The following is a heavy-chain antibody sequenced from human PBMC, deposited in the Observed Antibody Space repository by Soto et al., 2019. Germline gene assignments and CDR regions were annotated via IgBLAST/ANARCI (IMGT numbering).Heavy chain of an antibody. CDR3: ARDPDMGIS. CDR1: GFTFSNYA. Sequence: EVQLVESGGGLVKPGGSLRLSCAASGFTFSNYAMNWVRQAPGKGLEWVSSITKDSSEMYYIDSGKGRFTISRDNAKNSPYLQMNSLRVEDTAVYYCARDPDMGISWGQGTLVTVSS. CDR2: ITKDSSEM. D-gene: IGHD2-15*01. V-gene: IGHV3-21*01. J-gene: IGHJ4*02.